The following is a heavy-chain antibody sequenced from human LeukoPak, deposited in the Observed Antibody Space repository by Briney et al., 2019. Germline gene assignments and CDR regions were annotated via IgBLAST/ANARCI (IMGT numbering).Heavy chain of an antibody. J-gene: IGHJ4*02. CDR2: MNLNSGDT. D-gene: IGHD2-2*01. CDR3: ARVPVPAPRRGLYFDY. V-gene: IGHV1-8*02. CDR1: GYTFTSYG. Sequence: ASVKVSCKASGYTFTSYGICWVRQAPGQGLEWMGWMNLNSGDTYYAQSFQGRFSITSDTSKSTTYMDLASLAPEDTAVYYCARVPVPAPRRGLYFDYWGQGTLITVSS.